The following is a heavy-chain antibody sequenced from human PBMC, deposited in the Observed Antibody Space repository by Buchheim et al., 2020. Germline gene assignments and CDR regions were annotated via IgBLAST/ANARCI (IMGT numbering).Heavy chain of an antibody. J-gene: IGHJ6*02. CDR3: ARDWRDTIFGVVIKSLYYYYGMDV. CDR2: ISSSSSTI. Sequence: EVQLVESGGGLVQPGGSLRLSCAASGFTFSSYSMNWVRQAPGKGLEWVSYISSSSSTIYYADSVKGRFTISRDNAKNSLYPQMNSLRAEDTAVYYCARDWRDTIFGVVIKSLYYYYGMDVWGQGTT. V-gene: IGHV3-48*01. D-gene: IGHD3-3*01. CDR1: GFTFSSYS.